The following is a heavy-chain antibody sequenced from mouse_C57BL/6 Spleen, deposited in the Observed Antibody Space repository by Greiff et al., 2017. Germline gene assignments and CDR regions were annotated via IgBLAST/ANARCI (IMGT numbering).Heavy chain of an antibody. V-gene: IGHV1-22*01. D-gene: IGHD2-4*01. CDR2: INPNNGGT. CDR3: ARDDYDYFDY. Sequence: EVQLQQSGPELVKPGASVKMSCKASGYTFTNYNMHWVKQSPGKSLEWIGYINPNNGGTSYNQKFKGKATLTVNKSSSTAYMKLSSLTSEDSAVYYCARDDYDYFDYWGQGTTLTVSS. J-gene: IGHJ2*01. CDR1: GYTFTNYN.